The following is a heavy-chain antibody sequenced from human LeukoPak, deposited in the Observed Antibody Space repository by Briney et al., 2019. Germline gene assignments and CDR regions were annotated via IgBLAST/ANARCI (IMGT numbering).Heavy chain of an antibody. V-gene: IGHV3-48*03. Sequence: PGGSLRLSCAASGFTFSTYSMHWLRQAPGKGLEWVSYISSSGSTIYYADSVKGRFTISRDNAKNSLYLQMNSLRAEDTAVYYCASGTLVHYYDSSGYYFGPHEYYFDYWGQGTLVTVSS. J-gene: IGHJ4*02. CDR3: ASGTLVHYYDSSGYYFGPHEYYFDY. D-gene: IGHD3-22*01. CDR2: ISSSGSTI. CDR1: GFTFSTYS.